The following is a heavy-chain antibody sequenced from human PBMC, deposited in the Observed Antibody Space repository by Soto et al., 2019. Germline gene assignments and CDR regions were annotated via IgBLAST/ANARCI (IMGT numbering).Heavy chain of an antibody. CDR3: ARNGSYYDFWSGYYFGGGMDV. CDR2: INHSGST. V-gene: IGHV4-34*01. J-gene: IGHJ6*02. D-gene: IGHD3-3*01. Sequence: PSETLSLTCAFYGGSFSGYYWSWIRQPPGKGLEWIGEINHSGSTNYNPSLKSRVTISVDTSKNQFSLKLSSVTAADTAVYYCARNGSYYDFWSGYYFGGGMDVWGQGTTVTVSS. CDR1: GGSFSGYY.